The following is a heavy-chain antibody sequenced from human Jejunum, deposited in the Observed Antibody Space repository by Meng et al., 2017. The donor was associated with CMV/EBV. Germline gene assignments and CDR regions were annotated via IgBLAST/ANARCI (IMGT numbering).Heavy chain of an antibody. CDR1: GFTFDKYA. CDR2: ISWNSGTR. Sequence: CAASGFTFDKYALPWVRQAPGKGLEWVSGISWNSGTRGYAVSVRGRFTISRDNARNTLYLQMNSLRAEDTAVYYCARDRHYGADYWGQGTLVTVSS. D-gene: IGHD4/OR15-4a*01. CDR3: ARDRHYGADY. J-gene: IGHJ4*02. V-gene: IGHV3-9*01.